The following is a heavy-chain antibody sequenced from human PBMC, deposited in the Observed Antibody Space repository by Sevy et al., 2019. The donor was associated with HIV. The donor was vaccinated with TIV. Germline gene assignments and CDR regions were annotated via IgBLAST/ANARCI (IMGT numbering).Heavy chain of an antibody. CDR1: GYSYTNYW. D-gene: IGHD3-22*01. V-gene: IGHV5-51*01. Sequence: GESLKISCKGSGYSYTNYWIAWVRQMPGKGLEWMGIIYPGDSETRYSPSFQGQVTISADKSISTAYLHWSSLKASDTAMYYCARFYDSSGHFPSDYWGQGTLVTVSS. J-gene: IGHJ4*02. CDR2: IYPGDSET. CDR3: ARFYDSSGHFPSDY.